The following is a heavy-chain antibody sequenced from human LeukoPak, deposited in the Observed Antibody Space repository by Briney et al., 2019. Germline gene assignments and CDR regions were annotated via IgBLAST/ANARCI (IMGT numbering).Heavy chain of an antibody. D-gene: IGHD3-22*01. V-gene: IGHV3-11*01. CDR2: ISSSGSTI. J-gene: IGHJ4*02. CDR1: GFTFSDYY. CDR3: ARRSGFDSSGYPSVYFDY. Sequence: GSLRLSCAASGFTFSDYYMSWIRQAPGMGLEWVSYISSSGSTIYYADSVKGRFTISRDNAKNSLYLQMNSLRAEDTAVYYCARRSGFDSSGYPSVYFDYWGQGTLVTVSS.